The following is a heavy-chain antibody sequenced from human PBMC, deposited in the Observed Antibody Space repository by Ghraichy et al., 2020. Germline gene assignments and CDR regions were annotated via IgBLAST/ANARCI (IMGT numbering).Heavy chain of an antibody. J-gene: IGHJ6*02. CDR1: GGSISSYY. Sequence: SETLSLTCTVSGGSISSYYWSWIRQPAGKGLEWIVRIYTSGSTNYNPSLKSRVTMSVDTSKNQFSLKLSSVTAADTAVYYCARADPYYDSSGYYYYYGMDVWGQGTTVTVSS. CDR3: ARADPYYDSSGYYYYYGMDV. CDR2: IYTSGST. D-gene: IGHD3-22*01. V-gene: IGHV4-4*07.